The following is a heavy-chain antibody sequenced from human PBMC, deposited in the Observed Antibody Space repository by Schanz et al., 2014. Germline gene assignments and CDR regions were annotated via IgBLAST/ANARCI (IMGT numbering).Heavy chain of an antibody. Sequence: EVQLVESGGGLVQPGGSLRLSCAASGFTFEDYAMHWVRQVPGKGLEWVAGLSWNRRSVGYADSVKGRFTISRDNAKNSVYLQMHSLRAEDTALYYCARDRDAGGYDSWGQGTLVTVSS. CDR2: LSWNRRSV. CDR3: ARDRDAGGYDS. J-gene: IGHJ5*01. V-gene: IGHV3-9*01. D-gene: IGHD2-8*02. CDR1: GFTFEDYA.